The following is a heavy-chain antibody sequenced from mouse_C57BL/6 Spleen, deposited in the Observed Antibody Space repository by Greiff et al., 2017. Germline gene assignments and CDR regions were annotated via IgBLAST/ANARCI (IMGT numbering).Heavy chain of an antibody. CDR1: GYTFTSYW. CDR2: IDPSDSYT. D-gene: IGHD2-1*01. V-gene: IGHV1-69*01. J-gene: IGHJ2*01. CDR3: ARRGIYYGNYGYFDY. Sequence: QVQLQQPGAELVMPGASVKLSCKASGYTFTSYWMHWVKQRPGQGLEWIGEIDPSDSYTNYNQKFKGKSTLTVDKSSSTAYMQLSSLTSEDSAVFYCARRGIYYGNYGYFDYWGQGTTLTVSS.